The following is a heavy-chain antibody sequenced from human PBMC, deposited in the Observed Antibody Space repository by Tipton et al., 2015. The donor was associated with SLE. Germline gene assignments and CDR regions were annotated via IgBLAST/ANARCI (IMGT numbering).Heavy chain of an antibody. V-gene: IGHV4-61*09. CDR3: ARDSGLGSSLDFDY. CDR2: IYTSGST. D-gene: IGHD6-6*01. J-gene: IGHJ4*02. CDR1: GGSISSSSYY. Sequence: TLSLTCAVSGGSISSSSYYWGWIRQPAGKGLEWIGYIYTSGSTNYNPSLKSRVTISVDTSKNQFSLKLSSVTAADTAVYYCARDSGLGSSLDFDYWGQGTLVTVSS.